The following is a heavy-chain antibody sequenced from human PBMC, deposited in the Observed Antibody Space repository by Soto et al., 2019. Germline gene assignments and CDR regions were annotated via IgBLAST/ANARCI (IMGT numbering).Heavy chain of an antibody. CDR2: IWSDGSNK. CDR3: ARDNWNYVSAFDI. J-gene: IGHJ3*02. CDR1: GFTFSNYG. V-gene: IGHV3-33*01. D-gene: IGHD1-7*01. Sequence: GGSLRLSCAASGFTFSNYGMHWVRQAPGKGLEWVAVIWSDGSNKYYADSVKGRFTISRDNSKNTLYLQMNSLRAEDTAVYYCARDNWNYVSAFDIWGQGTMLTVSS.